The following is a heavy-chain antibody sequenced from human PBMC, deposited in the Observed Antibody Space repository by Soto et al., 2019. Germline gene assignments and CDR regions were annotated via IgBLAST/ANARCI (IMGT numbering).Heavy chain of an antibody. CDR1: GYIFSIYW. CDR2: IDPSDSYT. J-gene: IGHJ6*02. D-gene: IGHD6-13*01. CDR3: ARPDREAAAGVRYYYYGMDV. V-gene: IGHV5-10-1*01. Sequence: GESLKISCKASGYIFSIYWIGWVRQMPGKGLEWMGRIDPSDSYTNYSPSFQGHVTISADKSISTAYLQWSSLKASDTAMYYCARPDREAAAGVRYYYYGMDVWGQGTTVTVSS.